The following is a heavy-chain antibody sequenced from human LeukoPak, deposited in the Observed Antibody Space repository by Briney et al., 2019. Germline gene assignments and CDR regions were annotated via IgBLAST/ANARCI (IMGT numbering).Heavy chain of an antibody. Sequence: GASVKVSCKASGYTLTDYDILWVRQAPGRGLECMGWINPSSGTTDYAQRFQGRVTMTSDTSLNTAYMDLSSPRSDDTAVYYCATGGRRTPVPTGRPWAYWGQGTLVTVFS. CDR2: INPSSGTT. CDR3: ATGGRRTPVPTGRPWAY. CDR1: GYTLTDYD. V-gene: IGHV1-2*02. J-gene: IGHJ4*02. D-gene: IGHD1-1*01.